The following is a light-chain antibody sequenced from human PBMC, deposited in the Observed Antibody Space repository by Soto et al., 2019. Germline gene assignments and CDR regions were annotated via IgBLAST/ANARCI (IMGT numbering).Light chain of an antibody. J-gene: IGLJ1*01. CDR3: SSYAGGSYV. CDR1: SRDVGGHNY. CDR2: EVS. V-gene: IGLV2-8*01. Sequence: QSVLTQPPSASGSPGQSVTISCTGTSRDVGGHNYVSWYRQHPGKAPKFMIYEVSKRPSGVPDRFSGSKSGNTASLTVSGLQAEDEADYYCSSYAGGSYVFGTGTKVTVL.